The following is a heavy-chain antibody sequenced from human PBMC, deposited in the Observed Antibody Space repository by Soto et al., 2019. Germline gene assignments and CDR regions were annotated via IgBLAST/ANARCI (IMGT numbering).Heavy chain of an antibody. J-gene: IGHJ4*02. D-gene: IGHD3-3*01. CDR1: GFTFSTYG. V-gene: IGHV3-30*18. CDR2: ISYDGSNL. CDR3: AKATGFWSAYPPDY. Sequence: GGSLRLSCAASGFTFSTYGMHWVRQAPGKGLVWVAVISYDGSNLYYSDSVKGRFTVSRDNSKNTLYLQMNRMRGEDTAVYYCAKATGFWSAYPPDYWGQGTLVTVSS.